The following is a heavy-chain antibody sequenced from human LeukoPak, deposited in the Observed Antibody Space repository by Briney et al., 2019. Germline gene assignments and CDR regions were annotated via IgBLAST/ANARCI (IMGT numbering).Heavy chain of an antibody. J-gene: IGHJ4*02. CDR3: AKRGVVIRVILVGFHKEAYYFDS. Sequence: AGGSLRLSCAVSGITLSNYGMTWVRQAPGKGLEWVAGISGSGGSTNYADSVKGRFTISRDNSKNTLYLQMNSLRAEDTAVYFCAKRGVVIRVILVGFHKEAYYFDSWGQGALVTVSS. D-gene: IGHD3-22*01. CDR1: GITLSNYG. V-gene: IGHV3-23*01. CDR2: ISGSGGST.